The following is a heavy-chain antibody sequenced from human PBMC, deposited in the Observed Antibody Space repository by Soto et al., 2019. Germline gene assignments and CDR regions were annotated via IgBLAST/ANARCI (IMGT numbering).Heavy chain of an antibody. CDR3: ARDKITGLFDY. CDR2: INHSGST. D-gene: IGHD2-8*02. V-gene: IGHV4-34*01. J-gene: IGHJ4*02. Sequence: SETLSLTCAVSGGSFRGYYRTWIRQPPGTGLEWIGEINHSGSTNYNPSLKSRVTISVDTSKNQFSLKLTSVTAADTAVYYCARDKITGLFDYWGQGTLVTVS. CDR1: GGSFRGYY.